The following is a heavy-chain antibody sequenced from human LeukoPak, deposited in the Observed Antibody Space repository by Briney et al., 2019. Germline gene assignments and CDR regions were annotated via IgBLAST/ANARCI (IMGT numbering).Heavy chain of an antibody. Sequence: PSETLSLTCTVSGYSISSGYYWGWIRQPPGKGLEWIGSIYHSGSTYYNPSLKSRVTISVDTSKNQFSLKLSSVTAADTAVYYCARDPYYDSSGREDGAFDIWGQGTMVTVSS. CDR3: ARDPYYDSSGREDGAFDI. CDR1: GYSISSGYY. D-gene: IGHD3-22*01. CDR2: IYHSGST. V-gene: IGHV4-38-2*02. J-gene: IGHJ3*02.